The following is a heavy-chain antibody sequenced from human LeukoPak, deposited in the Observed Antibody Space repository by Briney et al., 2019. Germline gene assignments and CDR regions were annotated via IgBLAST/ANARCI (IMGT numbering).Heavy chain of an antibody. CDR1: GFTFSSYS. D-gene: IGHD3-10*01. J-gene: IGHJ4*02. CDR2: ITSSSSTI. CDR3: ARTLNSGTKDH. V-gene: IGHV3-48*01. Sequence: GGSLRLSCVASGFTFSSYSMNWVRQAPGKGLEWVSYITSSSSTIYYADSVKGRFTISRDNAKNSLFLQMNSLTAEDTAVYYCARTLNSGTKDHWGQGTLVTVSS.